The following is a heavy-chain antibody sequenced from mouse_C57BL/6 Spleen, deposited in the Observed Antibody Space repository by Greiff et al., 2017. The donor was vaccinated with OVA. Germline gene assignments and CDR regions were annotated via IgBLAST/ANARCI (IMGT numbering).Heavy chain of an antibody. CDR3: TTSGRLDY. Sequence: EVQLQESGAELVRPGASVKLSCTASGFNFTDYYMHWVKQRPGQGLEWIGWIDPENGDTKYTPKFQGKATITADTSSNTAYLQLSSLTSADTDVSYCTTSGRLDYWGQGTTLTVSS. CDR1: GFNFTDYY. D-gene: IGHD1-1*01. V-gene: IGHV14-4*01. CDR2: IDPENGDT. J-gene: IGHJ2*01.